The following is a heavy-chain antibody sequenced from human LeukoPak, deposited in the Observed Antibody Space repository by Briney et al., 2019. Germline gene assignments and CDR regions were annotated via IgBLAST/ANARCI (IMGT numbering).Heavy chain of an antibody. D-gene: IGHD5-12*01. J-gene: IGHJ4*02. Sequence: RGSPRLSCAASGFTFSTYSMNWVCQAPGEGLEWVSSISTSTRHISYTDSAKGRFTISRDNGKNSLYLQMHSLRAEDTAVYCCARDYDEDYWGQR. CDR1: GFTFSTYS. CDR3: ARDYDEDY. V-gene: IGHV3-21*01. CDR2: ISTSTRHI.